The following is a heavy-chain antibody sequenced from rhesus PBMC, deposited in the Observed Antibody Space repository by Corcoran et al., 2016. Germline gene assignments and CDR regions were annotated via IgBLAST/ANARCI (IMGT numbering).Heavy chain of an antibody. CDR2: IFGGTGTT. CDR3: LSSGWSGF. J-gene: IGHJ4*01. D-gene: IGHD6S26*01. V-gene: IGHV4-127*01. CDR1: GYSISSGYG. Sequence: QVQLQESGPGLVKPSETLSLTCAVSGYSISSGYGWGWIRQPPGKGLEWIGPIFGGTGTTYYNPSLKSRVTGSKDPSRNQFSLRLTSVTTADTAVYYCLSSGWSGFWGQGVLVTVSS.